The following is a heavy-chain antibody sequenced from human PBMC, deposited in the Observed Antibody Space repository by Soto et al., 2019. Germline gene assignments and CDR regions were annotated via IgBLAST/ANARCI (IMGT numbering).Heavy chain of an antibody. Sequence: PGESLKISCRGSGYDFNTNWFGWVRQLPGRGLEWVGIMYPGDSDTRLLPLLQGHVTLSAAVAVSTAFLQWRSLKTSDSGMYFCPRLPRDCNKPSCYYAVHWGQGTSDTVPQ. CDR1: GYDFNTNW. CDR3: PRLPRDCNKPSCYYAVH. CDR2: MYPGDSDT. V-gene: IGHV5-51*01. J-gene: IGHJ4*02. D-gene: IGHD3-22*01.